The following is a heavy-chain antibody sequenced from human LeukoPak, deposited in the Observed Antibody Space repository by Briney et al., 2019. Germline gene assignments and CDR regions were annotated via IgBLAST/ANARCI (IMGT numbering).Heavy chain of an antibody. CDR2: MNPNSGNR. CDR1: GYSFTSYD. V-gene: IGHV1-8*01. D-gene: IGHD1-14*01. Sequence: ASVKVSCKASGYSFTSYDINWVRQATGQGLEWMGWMNPNSGNRGCAQKFQGRVTMTSNNSISTAYMELSSLSSEDTAVYYCARVTHYYYGMDVWGQGTTVIVSS. CDR3: ARVTHYYYGMDV. J-gene: IGHJ6*02.